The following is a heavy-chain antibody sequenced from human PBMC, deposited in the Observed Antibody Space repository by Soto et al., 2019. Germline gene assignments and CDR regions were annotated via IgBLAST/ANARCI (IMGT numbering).Heavy chain of an antibody. V-gene: IGHV4-34*01. Sequence: SETLSLTCAVYGGSFSGYYWSWIRQPPGKGLEWIGEINHSGSTNYNPSLKSRLTISVDTSKNQFSLKLSSVTAADTAVYYCARANVLLWFGEFDYWGQGTLVTVSS. CDR2: INHSGST. J-gene: IGHJ4*02. D-gene: IGHD3-10*01. CDR1: GGSFSGYY. CDR3: ARANVLLWFGEFDY.